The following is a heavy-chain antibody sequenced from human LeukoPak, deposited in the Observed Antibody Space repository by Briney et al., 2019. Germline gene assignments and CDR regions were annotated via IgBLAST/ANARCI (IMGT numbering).Heavy chain of an antibody. Sequence: ASVKVSCKASGYTFASYGISWVRQAPGQGLEWMGIINPSGGSTSYAQKFQGRVTMTRDTSTSTVYMELSSLRSEDTAVYYCAIDSSSSYVFDPWGQGTLVTVSS. J-gene: IGHJ5*02. V-gene: IGHV1-46*01. CDR1: GYTFASYG. D-gene: IGHD6-13*01. CDR3: AIDSSSSYVFDP. CDR2: INPSGGST.